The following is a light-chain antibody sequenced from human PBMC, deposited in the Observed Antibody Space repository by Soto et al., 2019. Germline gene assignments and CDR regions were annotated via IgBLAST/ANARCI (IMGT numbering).Light chain of an antibody. Sequence: EIVLTQSPGTLSLPPGERATLSCRASQSVRSSYLAWYQQKFGQAPRLLIYGASSRATGIPDRFSGSGSGTDFTLTISRLEPEDFAVYYCQQYGSSPWTFGQGTKVDIK. CDR1: QSVRSSY. V-gene: IGKV3-20*01. CDR3: QQYGSSPWT. J-gene: IGKJ1*01. CDR2: GAS.